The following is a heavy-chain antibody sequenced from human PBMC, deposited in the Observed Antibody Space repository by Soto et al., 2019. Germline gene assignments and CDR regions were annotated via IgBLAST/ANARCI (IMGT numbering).Heavy chain of an antibody. V-gene: IGHV3-30*02. J-gene: IGHJ4*02. Sequence: QVHLAESGGGVVQPGGSLRLSCFASGFTFTSSGMNWVRQVPGRGLEWVALAPYDAYSLSYAESVRGRFIISRDNSNNSIYRQMNSLRPDDTGVYYCAKNTYNGIYRGDAFDSWGQGIHVTVSS. CDR3: AKNTYNGIYRGDAFDS. CDR1: GFTFTSSG. CDR2: APYDAYSL. D-gene: IGHD1-26*01.